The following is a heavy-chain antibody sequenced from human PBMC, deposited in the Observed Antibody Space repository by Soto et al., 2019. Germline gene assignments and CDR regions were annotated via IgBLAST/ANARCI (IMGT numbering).Heavy chain of an antibody. CDR1: GGSFSGYY. J-gene: IGHJ4*02. CDR2: INHSGST. V-gene: IGHV4-34*01. D-gene: IGHD6-13*01. CDR3: ARYSSSWLPIDY. Sequence: QVQLQQWGAGLLKPSETLSLTCAVYGGSFSGYYWSWIRQPTGKGLEWIGEINHSGSTNYNPSLKSRVTISVDMSKNQFSLKLSSVTAADTAVYYCARYSSSWLPIDYWGQGTLVPVSS.